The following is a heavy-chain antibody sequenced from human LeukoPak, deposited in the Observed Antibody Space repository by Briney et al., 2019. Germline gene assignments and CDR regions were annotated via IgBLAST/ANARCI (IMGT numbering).Heavy chain of an antibody. CDR2: INPDDSDT. V-gene: IGHV5-51*01. CDR3: ARQFSASNFDY. J-gene: IGHJ4*02. D-gene: IGHD2-15*01. Sequence: GESLKISRKGSGYSFTNYWIAWVRQMPGKGLEWVGIINPDDSDTRYSPSFQGQATISADKSTSNAYVQWSSLKASDTAMYYCARQFSASNFDYWGQGTLVTVSS. CDR1: GYSFTNYW.